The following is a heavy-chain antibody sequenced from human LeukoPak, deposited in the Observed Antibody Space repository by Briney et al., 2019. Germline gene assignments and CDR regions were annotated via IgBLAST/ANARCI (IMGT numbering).Heavy chain of an antibody. Sequence: SQTLSLTCTVSGASISSGSYYWSWIRQPAGKGLEWIGRIYTSGSTNYNPSLKSRVTISVDTSKNQFSLKLSSVTAADTAVYYCASPTNWGQGTLVTVSS. CDR3: ASPTN. CDR2: IYTSGST. J-gene: IGHJ4*02. CDR1: GASISSGSYY. V-gene: IGHV4-61*02.